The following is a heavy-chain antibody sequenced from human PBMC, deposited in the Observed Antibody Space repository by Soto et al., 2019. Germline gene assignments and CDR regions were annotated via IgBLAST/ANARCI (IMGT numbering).Heavy chain of an antibody. CDR2: ISTGGAYM. CDR3: ARDIASPGGDYFDS. V-gene: IGHV3-21*06. D-gene: IGHD2-21*01. J-gene: IGHJ4*02. CDR1: GSTLRNYN. Sequence: EVQLVESGGGLVKAGGSLRLFCKASGSTLRNYNMIWVRQAPGKGLEWVSSISTGGAYMFYADSVKGRFTISRDNAQNSLFLQIDSPRAEDTAVYYCARDIASPGGDYFDSWGQGTLVTVSS.